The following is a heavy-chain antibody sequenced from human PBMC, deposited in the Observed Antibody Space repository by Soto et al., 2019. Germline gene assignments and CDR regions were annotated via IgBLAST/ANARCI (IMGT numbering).Heavy chain of an antibody. Sequence: QVQLVESGGGVVQPGRSLRLSCAASGFTFSSYGMHWVRQAPGKGLEWVAVISYDGSNKYYADSVKGRFTISRDNYKXXLYLQMNSLRAEDTAVYYCAKDAYYYDSSGYYSDYWGQGTLVTVSS. D-gene: IGHD3-22*01. CDR3: AKDAYYYDSSGYYSDY. J-gene: IGHJ4*02. CDR2: ISYDGSNK. CDR1: GFTFSSYG. V-gene: IGHV3-30*18.